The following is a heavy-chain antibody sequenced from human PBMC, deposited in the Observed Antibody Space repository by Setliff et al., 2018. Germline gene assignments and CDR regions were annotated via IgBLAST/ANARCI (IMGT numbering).Heavy chain of an antibody. D-gene: IGHD6-19*01. Sequence: PGGSLRLSCAASGFIINSYSMTWVRQAPGKGLEWVSGMYGGGTTFYADSVKGRFTISRDISENTLYLQMNGLRAEDTAVYYCARVGNGWWTNWFDPWGQGTLVTVSS. V-gene: IGHV3-23*01. CDR2: MYGGGTT. CDR3: ARVGNGWWTNWFDP. J-gene: IGHJ5*02. CDR1: GFIINSYS.